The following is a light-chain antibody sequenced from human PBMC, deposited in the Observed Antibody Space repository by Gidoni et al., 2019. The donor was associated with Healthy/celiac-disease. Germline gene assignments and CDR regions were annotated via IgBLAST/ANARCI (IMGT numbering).Light chain of an antibody. CDR2: DAS. CDR1: QSVSSY. V-gene: IGKV3-11*01. CDR3: QQRSNWPPWT. Sequence: EIVLTQSPATLSLSPGARATLSCRASQSVSSYLAWYQQKPGQPPRLLIYDASNRATGIPARFSSSGSGTDFTLTISSLEPEDFAVYYCQQRSNWPPWTFGQGTKVEIK. J-gene: IGKJ1*01.